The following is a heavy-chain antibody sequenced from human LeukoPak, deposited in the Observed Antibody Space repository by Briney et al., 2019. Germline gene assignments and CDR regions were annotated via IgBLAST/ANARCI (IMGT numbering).Heavy chain of an antibody. J-gene: IGHJ5*02. CDR3: ARDLAPQCSGGSCYPAPTWFDP. CDR2: MNPNSGNT. CDR1: GYTFTSYD. D-gene: IGHD2-15*01. Sequence: ASVKVSCKASGYTFTSYDINWVRQATGQGLEWMGWMNPNSGNTGYAQKFQGRVTMTRNTSTSTAYMELSSLRSEDTAVYYCARDLAPQCSGGSCYPAPTWFDPWGQGTLVTVSS. V-gene: IGHV1-8*01.